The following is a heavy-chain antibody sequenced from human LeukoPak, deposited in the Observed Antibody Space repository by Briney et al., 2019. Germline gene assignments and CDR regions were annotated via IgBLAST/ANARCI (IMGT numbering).Heavy chain of an antibody. CDR3: ARDGARYDILTGYGFDY. CDR1: GYTFTGYY. V-gene: IGHV1-2*02. Sequence: ASVKVSCKASGYTFTGYYMHWVRQAPGQGLEWMGWINPNSGGTNYAQKFQGRVTMTRDTSISTAYMELGRLRSDDTAVYYCARDGARYDILTGYGFDYWGQGTLVTVSS. CDR2: INPNSGGT. D-gene: IGHD3-9*01. J-gene: IGHJ4*02.